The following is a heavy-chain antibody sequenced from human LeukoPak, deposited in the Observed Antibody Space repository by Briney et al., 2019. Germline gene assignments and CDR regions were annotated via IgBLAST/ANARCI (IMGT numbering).Heavy chain of an antibody. Sequence: QTLTLTCSLSGVSLSTSGVGVGWIRQPPGKALEWIALIYWDDDSRYSPSLKSRLTIAKDTSKNQVVLTLTNMDSVDTATYYCAHSQVFSYGSFHDAYDIWGLGMLVTVSS. V-gene: IGHV2-5*02. D-gene: IGHD5-18*01. CDR1: GVSLSTSGVG. J-gene: IGHJ3*02. CDR3: AHSQVFSYGSFHDAYDI. CDR2: IYWDDDS.